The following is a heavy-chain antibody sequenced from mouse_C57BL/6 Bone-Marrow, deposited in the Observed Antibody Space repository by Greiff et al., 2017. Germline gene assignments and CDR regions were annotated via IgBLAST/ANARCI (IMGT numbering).Heavy chain of an antibody. CDR3: TRSITTVVEDFDY. J-gene: IGHJ2*01. Sequence: VQLQQSGTVLARPGASVKMSCKTSGYTFTSYWMHWVKQRPGQGLEWIGAIYSGNSDTSYNQKFKGKAKLTAVTSASTAYMELSSLTNEDSAVYYCTRSITTVVEDFDYWGQGTTLTVSS. D-gene: IGHD1-1*01. V-gene: IGHV1-5*01. CDR1: GYTFTSYW. CDR2: IYSGNSDT.